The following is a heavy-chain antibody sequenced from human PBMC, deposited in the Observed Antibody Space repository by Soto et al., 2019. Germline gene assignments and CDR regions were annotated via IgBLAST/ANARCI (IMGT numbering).Heavy chain of an antibody. CDR3: ARGSLRGGNWYCDL. D-gene: IGHD3-16*01. Sequence: QEQLQQSGPGLVKPSQTLSLTCAISGDSVSKNSATWNWIRQSPARGLEWLGRTSYRSKWYNDYAVSVKSRITINPDTSKNQFSLQLNSVTPEDTAVYYCARGSLRGGNWYCDLWGRGTLVTVSS. J-gene: IGHJ2*01. V-gene: IGHV6-1*01. CDR1: GDSVSKNSAT. CDR2: TSYRSKWYN.